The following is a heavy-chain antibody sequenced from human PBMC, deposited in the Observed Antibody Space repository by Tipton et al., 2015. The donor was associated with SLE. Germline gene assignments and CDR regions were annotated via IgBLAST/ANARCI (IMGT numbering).Heavy chain of an antibody. J-gene: IGHJ4*02. CDR1: GGSISSSSYY. CDR3: ARGPRFDWFPLYYFDY. CDR2: IYYSGST. V-gene: IGHV4-39*07. Sequence: TLSLTCTVSGGSISSSSYYWGWIRQPPGKGLEWIGSIYYSGSTYYNPSLKSRVTISVDTSKNQFSLKLSSVTAADTAVCYCARGPRFDWFPLYYFDYWGQGTLVTVSS. D-gene: IGHD3-9*01.